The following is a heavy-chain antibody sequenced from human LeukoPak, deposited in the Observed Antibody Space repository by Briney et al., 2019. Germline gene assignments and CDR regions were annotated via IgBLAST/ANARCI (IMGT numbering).Heavy chain of an antibody. J-gene: IGHJ4*02. Sequence: PGGSLRLSGAASGFTFSSYSMTWVRQAPGKGLEWVSAISGSGGSTYYADSVKGRFTISRDNSKNTLYLQMNSLRAEDTAVYYCAKTGYYDSSGSYFDYWGQGTLVTVSS. D-gene: IGHD3-22*01. V-gene: IGHV3-23*01. CDR2: ISGSGGST. CDR1: GFTFSSYS. CDR3: AKTGYYDSSGSYFDY.